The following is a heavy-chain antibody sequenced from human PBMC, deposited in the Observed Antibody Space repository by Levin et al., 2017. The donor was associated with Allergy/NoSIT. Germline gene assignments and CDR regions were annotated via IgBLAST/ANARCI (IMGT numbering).Heavy chain of an antibody. V-gene: IGHV3-30*18. CDR3: AKDDRGAAAVTWFDP. CDR2: ISYDGSNK. CDR1: GFTFSSYG. J-gene: IGHJ5*02. D-gene: IGHD6-13*01. Sequence: LSLTCAASGFTFSSYGMHWVRQAPGKGLEWVAVISYDGSNKNYADSVKGRFTISRDNSKNTLYLQMNSLRGEDTAVYYCAKDDRGAAAVTWFDPWGQGTLVTVSS.